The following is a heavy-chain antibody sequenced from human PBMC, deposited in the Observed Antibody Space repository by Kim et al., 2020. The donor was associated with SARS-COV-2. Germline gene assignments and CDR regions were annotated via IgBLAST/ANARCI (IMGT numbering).Heavy chain of an antibody. V-gene: IGHV3-11*03. CDR2: ISGGSTYS. Sequence: GGSLRLSCAASKFTFGDYYMSWIRQAPGKGLEWFSYISGGSTYSNFADSVKGRFTISRDNTKNSLYLQMNNLRGEDTAVYFCARTLSNSYGYYFDYWGQGTLVTVSS. J-gene: IGHJ4*02. CDR1: KFTFGDYY. CDR3: ARTLSNSYGYYFDY. D-gene: IGHD3-16*02.